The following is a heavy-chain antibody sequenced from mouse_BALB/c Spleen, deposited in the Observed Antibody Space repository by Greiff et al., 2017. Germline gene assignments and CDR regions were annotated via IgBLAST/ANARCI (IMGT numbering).Heavy chain of an antibody. CDR1: GYSFTDYI. CDR2: INPYYGST. J-gene: IGHJ2*01. V-gene: IGHV1-39*01. CDR3: AREEGY. Sequence: EVQLQQTGPELVKPGASVKISCKASGYSFTDYIMLWVKQSHGKSLEWIGNINPYYGSTSYNLKFKGKATLTVDKSSSTAYMQLNSLTSEDSAVYYCAREEGYWGQGTTLTVSS.